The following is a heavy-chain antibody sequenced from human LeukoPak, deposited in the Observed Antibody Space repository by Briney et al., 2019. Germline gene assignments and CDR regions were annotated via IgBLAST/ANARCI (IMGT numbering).Heavy chain of an antibody. CDR3: ARGSGSGWYGEPDY. CDR2: ISAYNGDT. J-gene: IGHJ4*02. V-gene: IGHV1-18*01. D-gene: IGHD6-19*01. Sequence: GASVKVSCKASGYTFTTYGISWVRQAPGQGLEWMGWISAYNGDTNYAQKLQGRVTMTTDTSTSTAYMELRSLRSDDTAVYYCARGSGSGWYGEPDYWGQGTLVTVSS. CDR1: GYTFTTYG.